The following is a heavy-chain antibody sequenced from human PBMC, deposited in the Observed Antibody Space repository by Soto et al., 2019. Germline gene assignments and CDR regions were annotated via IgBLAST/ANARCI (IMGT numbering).Heavy chain of an antibody. CDR1: GFTFSDYY. J-gene: IGHJ6*03. CDR2: ISSSGSTI. D-gene: IGHD3-3*01. V-gene: IGHV3-11*01. CDR3: ARDRQYYDAYYYYMDV. Sequence: GGSLRLSCAASGFTFSDYYMSWIRQAPGKGLEWVSYISSSGSTIYYADSVKGRFTISRDNAKNSLYLQMNSLRAEDTAVYYCARDRQYYDAYYYYMDVWGKGTTVTVS.